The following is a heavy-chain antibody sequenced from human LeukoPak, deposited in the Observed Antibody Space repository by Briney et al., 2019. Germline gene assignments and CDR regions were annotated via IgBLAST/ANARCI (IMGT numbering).Heavy chain of an antibody. Sequence: PSETLSLTCTVSGGSISSSSYYWGWIRQPPGKGLEWIGSIYYSGSTYYNPSLKSRVTISVDTSKNQFSLKLSSVTAADTAVYYCARDSPDSSSAFDYWGQGTLVTVYS. CDR3: ARDSPDSSSAFDY. CDR1: GGSISSSSYY. J-gene: IGHJ4*02. V-gene: IGHV4-39*02. D-gene: IGHD6-13*01. CDR2: IYYSGST.